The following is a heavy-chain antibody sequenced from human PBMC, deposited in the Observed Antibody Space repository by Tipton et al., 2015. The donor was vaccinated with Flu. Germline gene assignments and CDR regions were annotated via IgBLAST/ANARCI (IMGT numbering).Heavy chain of an antibody. CDR1: GYTFTSYG. D-gene: IGHD3-22*01. J-gene: IGHJ4*02. CDR2: ISAYNGNT. Sequence: QLVQSGAEVKKPGASVKVSCKASGYTFTSYGISWVRQAPGQGLEWMGWISAYNGNTNYAQKLQGRVTMTTDTSTSTAYMELRGLRSDDTAVYYCATTFPYYYDSSGYLNYWGQGTLVTVSS. V-gene: IGHV1-18*01. CDR3: ATTFPYYYDSSGYLNY.